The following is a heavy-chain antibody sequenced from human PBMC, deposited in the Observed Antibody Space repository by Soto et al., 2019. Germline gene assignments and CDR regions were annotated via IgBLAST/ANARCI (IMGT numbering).Heavy chain of an antibody. V-gene: IGHV1-3*01. D-gene: IGHD6-13*01. J-gene: IGHJ4*02. CDR1: GYTFTSYD. CDR2: INAGNGNT. CDR3: AKDQGSSWYEIDY. Sequence: ASVKVSCKASGYTFTSYDMHWVRQAPGQRLEWMGWINAGNGNTKYSQKFQGRVTITRDTSASTAYMELSSLRSEDTAVYYCAKDQGSSWYEIDYWGQGTLVTVSS.